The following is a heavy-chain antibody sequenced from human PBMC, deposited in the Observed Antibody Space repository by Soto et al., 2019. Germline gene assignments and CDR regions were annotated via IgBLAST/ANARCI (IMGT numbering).Heavy chain of an antibody. CDR2: IYHSGST. J-gene: IGHJ6*02. CDR3: ARDDPVKPRGDPGYGMAV. CDR1: GGSMNKENYY. Sequence: PSETLSLTCTVSGGSMNKENYYWTWIRQHPGKGLEWIGYIYHSGSTHRNPSLKSRVTMSVDTSKNQFSLKLISVTAADTATYFCARDDPVKPRGDPGYGMAVWGQGTTVTVSS. V-gene: IGHV4-31*03.